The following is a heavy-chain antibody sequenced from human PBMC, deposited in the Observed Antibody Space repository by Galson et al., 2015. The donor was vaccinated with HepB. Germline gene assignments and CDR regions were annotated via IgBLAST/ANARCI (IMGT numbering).Heavy chain of an antibody. V-gene: IGHV3-30-3*01. CDR3: ARECLSSSIYYFDY. CDR2: ISYDGSNK. Sequence: SLRLSCAASGFTFSSYAMHWVRQAPGKGLEWVALISYDGSNKYYADSVKGRFTISRDNSKNTLYRQMNSLRAEDTAVYYCARECLSSSIYYFDYWGQGTLVTVSS. J-gene: IGHJ4*02. CDR1: GFTFSSYA. D-gene: IGHD6-13*01.